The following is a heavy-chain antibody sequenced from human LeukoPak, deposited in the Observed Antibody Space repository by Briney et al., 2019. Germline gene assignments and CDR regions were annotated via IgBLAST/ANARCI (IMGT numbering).Heavy chain of an antibody. CDR2: MNPNSGNT. V-gene: IGHV1-8*01. CDR3: ARVRRFFNWFDP. J-gene: IGHJ5*02. Sequence: ASVKVSCKASGYTFTSYDINWVRQATGQGLEWMGWMNPNSGNTGYAQKFQGRVTMTRNTSISTAYMGLSSLRSEDTAVYYCARVRRFFNWFDPWGQGTLVTVSS. CDR1: GYTFTSYD. D-gene: IGHD3-3*01.